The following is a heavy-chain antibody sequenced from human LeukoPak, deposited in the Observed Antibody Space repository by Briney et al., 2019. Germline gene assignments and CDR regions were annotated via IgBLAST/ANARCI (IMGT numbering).Heavy chain of an antibody. D-gene: IGHD3-16*01. CDR1: GFTFSSYW. J-gene: IGHJ4*02. CDR3: ARGRDGCLIDYFDY. CDR2: IKQDGSEK. V-gene: IGHV3-7*01. Sequence: GGSLRLSCAASGFTFSSYWMSWVRQAPGKGLEWVANIKQDGSEKYYVDSVKGRFTISRDNAKNSLYLQMNSLRAEDTAVYYCARGRDGCLIDYFDYWGQGTLVTVSS.